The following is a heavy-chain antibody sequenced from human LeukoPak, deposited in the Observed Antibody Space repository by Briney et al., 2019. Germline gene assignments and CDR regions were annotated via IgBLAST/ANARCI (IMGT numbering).Heavy chain of an antibody. CDR3: AKDIQLTY. J-gene: IGHJ4*02. D-gene: IGHD2-2*01. V-gene: IGHV3-23*01. CDR1: GFTFSGAA. Sequence: GGSLRLSCAVSGFTFSGAAMSWVRQAPGKGLEWVSLISSSGSNTYYADSVKGRFTISRDDPKNTLCLQMNNLRAEDTAVYYCAKDIQLTYWGQGALVTVSS. CDR2: ISSSGSNT.